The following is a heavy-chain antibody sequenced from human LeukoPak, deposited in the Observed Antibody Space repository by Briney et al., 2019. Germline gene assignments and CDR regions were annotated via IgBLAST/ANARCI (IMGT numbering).Heavy chain of an antibody. CDR1: GFTFSSYA. CDR2: ISGSGGST. J-gene: IGHJ6*02. Sequence: GSLRLSCAASGFTFSSYAMSWVRQAPGKGLEWVSAISGSGGSTYYADSVKGRFTISRDNSKNTLYLQMNSLRAEDTAVYYCAKSITMVRGVIINYGMDVWGQGTTVTVSS. CDR3: AKSITMVRGVIINYGMDV. D-gene: IGHD3-10*01. V-gene: IGHV3-23*01.